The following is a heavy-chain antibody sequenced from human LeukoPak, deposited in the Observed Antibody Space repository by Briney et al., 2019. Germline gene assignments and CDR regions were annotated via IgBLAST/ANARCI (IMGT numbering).Heavy chain of an antibody. D-gene: IGHD3-3*01. CDR2: INHSGST. V-gene: IGHV4-34*01. J-gene: IGHJ6*03. Sequence: SETLSLTCTVSGDSISSADYYWSWIRQSPGKGLEWIGEINHSGSTNYNPSLKSRVTISVDTSKNQFSLKLSSVTAADTAVYYCARGRVYYDFWSGYHSSYYYYMDVWGKGTTVTVSS. CDR3: ARGRVYYDFWSGYHSSYYYYMDV. CDR1: GDSISSADYY.